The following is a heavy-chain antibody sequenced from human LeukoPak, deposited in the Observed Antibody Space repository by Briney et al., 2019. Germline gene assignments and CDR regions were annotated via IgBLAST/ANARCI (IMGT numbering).Heavy chain of an antibody. CDR2: IYYSGST. J-gene: IGHJ4*02. V-gene: IGHV4-31*03. D-gene: IGHD5-18*01. CDR3: ARGIQLWSPLDY. Sequence: SETLSLTCTVSGGSISSGGYYWSWIRQHPGKGLQWIGYIYYSGSTNYNPSLKSRVTISVDKSKNQFSLKLSSVTAADTAVYYCARGIQLWSPLDYWGQGTLVTVSS. CDR1: GGSISSGGYY.